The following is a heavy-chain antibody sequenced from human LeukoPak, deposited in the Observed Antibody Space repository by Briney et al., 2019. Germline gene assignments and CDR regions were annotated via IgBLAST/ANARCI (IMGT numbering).Heavy chain of an antibody. CDR1: GFTLSSYW. V-gene: IGHV3-7*01. D-gene: IGHD2-2*01. Sequence: GSLRLSCAASGFTLSSYWMSWVRQAPGKGLEWVANIKQDGSEKFYVESVKGRFTISRDNGKNSLYLQMNRLRAEDTAVYYCARYCSSTSCYYYYGMDVWGQGTTVTVSS. J-gene: IGHJ6*02. CDR3: ARYCSSTSCYYYYGMDV. CDR2: IKQDGSEK.